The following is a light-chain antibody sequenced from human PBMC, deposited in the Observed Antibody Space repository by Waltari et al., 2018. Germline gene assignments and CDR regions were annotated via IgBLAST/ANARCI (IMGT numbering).Light chain of an antibody. CDR2: FAS. V-gene: IGKV1-39*01. J-gene: IGKJ2*01. Sequence: DIQITQSPSPLSASLGDRVTITRRASQTIINFLNWYQQKPGKAPKLLIYFASALQSGVPSRFGGSGSGTDFTFTISSLQPEDFATYYCQQSYSIPYTFGQGTKLEIK. CDR3: QQSYSIPYT. CDR1: QTIINF.